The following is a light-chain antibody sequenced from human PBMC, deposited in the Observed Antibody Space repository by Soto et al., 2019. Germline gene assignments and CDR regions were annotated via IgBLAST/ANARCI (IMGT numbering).Light chain of an antibody. V-gene: IGKV1-39*01. Sequence: IQITQSPASLSASVGDNVTITCRASQTISSFLNWHQQKVGKAPKVLMYAAASPQSGVPSRFSGSGSGTHFTLTISSLQPEDSATYYCQQSFSSPVTFGGGTKVDIK. CDR2: AAA. CDR3: QQSFSSPVT. CDR1: QTISSF. J-gene: IGKJ4*01.